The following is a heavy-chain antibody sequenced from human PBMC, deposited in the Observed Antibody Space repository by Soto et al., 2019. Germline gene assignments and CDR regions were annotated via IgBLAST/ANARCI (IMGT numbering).Heavy chain of an antibody. V-gene: IGHV1-2*04. CDR3: ATSRISIAVAGETEYYFDY. D-gene: IGHD6-19*01. CDR1: GYIFTGYY. Sequence: ASLKVSCKASGYIFTGYYMHWVRQAPGQGLEWMGWINPNSGDTNYTQKCQGWVTMTSDTSISTAYMELSRLRSDDTAVYYCATSRISIAVAGETEYYFDYWGQGTPVTVSS. CDR2: INPNSGDT. J-gene: IGHJ4*02.